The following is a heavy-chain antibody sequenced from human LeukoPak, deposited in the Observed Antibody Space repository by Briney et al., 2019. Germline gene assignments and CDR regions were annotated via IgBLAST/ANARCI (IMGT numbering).Heavy chain of an antibody. Sequence: GGSLRLSCAASGFTFSSYGMHWVRQAPGKGLEWVAVIWYDGSNKYYADSVKGRFTISRDNSKNTLYLQMNSLRAEDTAVYYCAKDREGLALGPFDYWGQGTLVTVSS. CDR1: GFTFSSYG. J-gene: IGHJ4*02. D-gene: IGHD1-26*01. CDR3: AKDREGLALGPFDY. V-gene: IGHV3-33*06. CDR2: IWYDGSNK.